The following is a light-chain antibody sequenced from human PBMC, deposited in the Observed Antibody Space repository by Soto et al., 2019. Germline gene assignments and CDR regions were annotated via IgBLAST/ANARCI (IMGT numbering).Light chain of an antibody. CDR1: QSVRSTY. V-gene: IGKV3-20*01. CDR3: QQYGTSPLT. J-gene: IGKJ4*01. Sequence: EIVLTQSPGTLSLSPGERATLSCRASQSVRSTYLAWYQQKPGQAPRLLMYGASSRATGIPDRFSGSGSGTDFTLTISRLEPEDFAVYYCQQYGTSPLTFGGGTKVEI. CDR2: GAS.